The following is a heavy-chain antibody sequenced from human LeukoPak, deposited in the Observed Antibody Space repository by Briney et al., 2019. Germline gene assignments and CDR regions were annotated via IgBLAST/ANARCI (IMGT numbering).Heavy chain of an antibody. V-gene: IGHV3-13*01. CDR1: GFTFSSYD. J-gene: IGHJ2*01. D-gene: IGHD5-12*01. CDR2: IGTAGDT. Sequence: QTGGSLRLSCAASGFTFSSYDMHWVRQATGKGLEWVSAIGTAGDTYYPGSVKGRFTISRENAKNSLYLQMNGLRAGDTAVYYCARVRKYSGYYSWYFDLWGRGTLVTVSS. CDR3: ARVRKYSGYYSWYFDL.